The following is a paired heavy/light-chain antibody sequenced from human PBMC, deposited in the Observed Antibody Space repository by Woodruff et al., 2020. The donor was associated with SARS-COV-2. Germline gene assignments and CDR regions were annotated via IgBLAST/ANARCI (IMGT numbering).Heavy chain of an antibody. CDR3: ARDLSQRDIAVAGTLGYYYYYMDV. Sequence: QVQLVQSGAEVKKPGSSVKVSCKASGGTFSSYAISWVRQAPGQGLEWMGGIIPIFGTANYAQKFQGRVTITADESTSTAYMELSSLRSEDTAVYYCARDLSQRDIAVAGTLGYYYYYMDVWGKGTTVTVSS. CDR2: IIPIFGTA. V-gene: IGHV1-69*01. CDR1: GGTFSSYA. D-gene: IGHD6-19*01. J-gene: IGHJ6*03.
Light chain of an antibody. V-gene: IGKV3-11*01. CDR1: QSVSSY. Sequence: EIVLTQSPATLSLSPGERATLSCRASQSVSSYLAWYQQKPGQAPRLLIYDASNRATGIPARFSGSGSGTDFTLTISSLEPEDFAVYYCQQRSNWPPSFTFGPGTKVDIK. J-gene: IGKJ3*01. CDR3: QQRSNWPPSFT. CDR2: DAS.